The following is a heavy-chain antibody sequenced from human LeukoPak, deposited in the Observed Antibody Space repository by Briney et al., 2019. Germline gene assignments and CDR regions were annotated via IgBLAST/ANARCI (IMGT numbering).Heavy chain of an antibody. V-gene: IGHV3-30*18. CDR2: ISSDGSNK. D-gene: IGHD6-19*01. CDR3: AKRYSSGWEFDY. Sequence: PGRSLRLSCSASGFTFSTYGIHWLRQAPGKGLEWVAAISSDGSNKHYADSVKGRFTIARDNSKNTLYLQMNSLGAEDTAVYYCAKRYSSGWEFDYWGQGTLVTVSS. CDR1: GFTFSTYG. J-gene: IGHJ4*02.